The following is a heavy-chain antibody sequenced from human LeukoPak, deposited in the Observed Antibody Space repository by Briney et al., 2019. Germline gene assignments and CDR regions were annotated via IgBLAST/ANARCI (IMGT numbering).Heavy chain of an antibody. J-gene: IGHJ4*02. V-gene: IGHV4-4*02. CDR2: IYHSGST. CDR1: GVSISSSNW. CDR3: ASFFTSGYLRDY. D-gene: IGHD3-3*01. Sequence: PSETLSLTCAVSGVSISSSNWWSWVRQPPGKGLEWIGEIYHSGSTNYNPSLKSRVTISVDKSKNQFSLKLSSVTAADTAVYYCASFFTSGYLRDYWGQGTLVTVSS.